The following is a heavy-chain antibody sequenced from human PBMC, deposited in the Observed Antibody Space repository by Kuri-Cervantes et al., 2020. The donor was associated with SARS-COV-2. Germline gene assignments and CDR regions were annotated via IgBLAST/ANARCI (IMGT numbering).Heavy chain of an antibody. D-gene: IGHD4-23*01. J-gene: IGHJ4*02. CDR3: ARWRYGGFSFDY. CDR2: IYTSGST. Sequence: SETLSLPCTVSGGSISSYYWSWIRQPAGKGLEWIGRIYTSGSTNYNPSIKSRVTMSVDTSKNQFSLKLSSVTAADTAVYYRARWRYGGFSFDYWGQGTLVTVSS. V-gene: IGHV4-4*07. CDR1: GGSISSYY.